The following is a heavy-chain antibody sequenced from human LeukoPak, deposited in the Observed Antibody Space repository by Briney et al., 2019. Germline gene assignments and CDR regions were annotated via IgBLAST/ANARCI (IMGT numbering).Heavy chain of an antibody. Sequence: SETLSLTCAVYGGSFSGYYWSWLRQPPGKGLEWIGEINHSGSTNYNPSLKSRVTISVDTSKNQFSLKLSSVTAADTAVYYCARLYSSSWYYMDVWGQGTTVTVSS. CDR1: GGSFSGYY. D-gene: IGHD6-13*01. CDR2: INHSGST. CDR3: ARLYSSSWYYMDV. V-gene: IGHV4-34*01. J-gene: IGHJ6*03.